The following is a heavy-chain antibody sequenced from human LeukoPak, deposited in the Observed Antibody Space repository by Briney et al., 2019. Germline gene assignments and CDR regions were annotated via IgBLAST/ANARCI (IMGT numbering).Heavy chain of an antibody. Sequence: PGGSLRLSCATSGFAFSTYAMSWVRQAPGKGLEWVSTISGGGESTHYADSVGGRFTISRDNSKNTLYLQMNSLRAEDAAVYYCAKDPSSGWYVNAFDIWGQGTLVTVSS. CDR2: ISGGGEST. D-gene: IGHD6-19*01. J-gene: IGHJ4*02. CDR3: AKDPSSGWYVNAFDI. CDR1: GFAFSTYA. V-gene: IGHV3-23*01.